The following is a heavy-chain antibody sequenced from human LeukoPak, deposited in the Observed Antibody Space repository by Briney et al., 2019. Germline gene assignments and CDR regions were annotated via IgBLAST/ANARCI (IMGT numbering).Heavy chain of an antibody. D-gene: IGHD3-22*01. V-gene: IGHV3-49*04. J-gene: IGHJ3*02. CDR2: IRNKANGGTT. Sequence: HAGGSLRLSCTTSGFTFSDYAVSWVRQAPGKGLEGIGFIRNKANGGTTEYAASVKGRFTISRDESKTIAHLQMSSLKTEDTAVYYCSRFYSSGWASGAFDIWGQGTMVTVSS. CDR1: GFTFSDYA. CDR3: SRFYSSGWASGAFDI.